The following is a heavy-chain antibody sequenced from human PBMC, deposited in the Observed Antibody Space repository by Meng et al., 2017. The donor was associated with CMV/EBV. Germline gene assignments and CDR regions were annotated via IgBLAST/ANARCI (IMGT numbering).Heavy chain of an antibody. CDR2: IYSGGST. J-gene: IGHJ4*02. D-gene: IGHD3-3*01. V-gene: IGHV3-66*01. CDR1: GFTVSSNY. CDR3: ARGLEWLLLGIFDY. Sequence: GGSLRLSCAASGFTVSSNYMSWVRQAPGKGLEWVSVIYSGGSTYYADSVKGRFTISRDNSKNSLYLQMNSLRAEDTAVYYCARGLEWLLLGIFDYWGQGTLVTVSS.